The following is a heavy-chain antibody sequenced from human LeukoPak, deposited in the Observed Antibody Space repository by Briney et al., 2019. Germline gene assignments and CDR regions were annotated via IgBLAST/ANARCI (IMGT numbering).Heavy chain of an antibody. CDR1: GFTFSSYS. V-gene: IGHV3-48*04. J-gene: IGHJ3*02. CDR2: ISSSSSTI. CDR3: AREDRPVIGNDAFDI. Sequence: GGSLRLSCAASGFTFSSYSMNWVRQAPGKGLEWVSYISSSSSTIYYADSVKGRFTISRDSTKNTLYLQMNSLSVEDTAIYYCAREDRPVIGNDAFDIWGQGTMVTVSS. D-gene: IGHD2/OR15-2a*01.